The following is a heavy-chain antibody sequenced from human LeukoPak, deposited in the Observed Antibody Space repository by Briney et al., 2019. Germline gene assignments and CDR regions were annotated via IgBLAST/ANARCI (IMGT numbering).Heavy chain of an antibody. J-gene: IGHJ4*02. CDR1: GGSFSGYY. V-gene: IGHV4-34*01. Sequence: PSETLSLTCAVYGGSFSGYYWSWIRQPPGKGLEWIGEINHSGSTNYNPSLKSRVTISVDTSKNQFSLKLSSVTAADTAVYYCARAGSLSTGTTGFDSWGQGTLVTVSS. D-gene: IGHD1-1*01. CDR2: INHSGST. CDR3: ARAGSLSTGTTGFDS.